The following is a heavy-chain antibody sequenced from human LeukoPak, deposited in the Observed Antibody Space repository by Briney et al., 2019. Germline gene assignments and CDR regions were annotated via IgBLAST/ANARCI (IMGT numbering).Heavy chain of an antibody. Sequence: SETLSLTCIVSGGSISGGGYSWSWIRQHPGTGLEWIAYIYYSRRTYSNPSLSSRLTIPVDTSKDQFSLKLNSATAAGTAVYYCARGLGPLDYWGQGALVTVSS. J-gene: IGHJ4*02. CDR1: GGSISGGGYS. D-gene: IGHD1-26*01. CDR2: IYYSRRT. CDR3: ARGLGPLDY. V-gene: IGHV4-31*03.